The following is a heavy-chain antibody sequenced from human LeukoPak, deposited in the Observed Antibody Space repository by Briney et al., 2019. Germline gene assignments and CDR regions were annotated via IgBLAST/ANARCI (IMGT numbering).Heavy chain of an antibody. Sequence: GGSLRLSCAASGFTFNNYWMTWVRQAPGKGLEWVGNINLDGSDKYYGDSVKGRFTISRDNAKNSLYLQMNSLRAEDTAVYYCARILKIKGFYSGRAPDAFDIWGQGTMVTVSS. V-gene: IGHV3-7*01. J-gene: IGHJ3*02. CDR2: INLDGSDK. CDR3: ARILKIKGFYSGRAPDAFDI. CDR1: GFTFNNYW. D-gene: IGHD1-26*01.